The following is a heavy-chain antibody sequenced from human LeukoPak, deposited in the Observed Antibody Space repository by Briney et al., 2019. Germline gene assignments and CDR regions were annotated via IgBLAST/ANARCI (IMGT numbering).Heavy chain of an antibody. Sequence: PVKVSCKASGATFSNYAINWVRQAPGQGLEWMGGIIPLFGTATYAQKFQGRITITTDESTSTDYMELSSLRPEDTAVYYCANAPYFYYYYMEVWGEGTTVTVSS. J-gene: IGHJ6*03. CDR1: GATFSNYA. CDR2: IIPLFGTA. D-gene: IGHD2-8*01. CDR3: ANAPYFYYYYMEV. V-gene: IGHV1-69*05.